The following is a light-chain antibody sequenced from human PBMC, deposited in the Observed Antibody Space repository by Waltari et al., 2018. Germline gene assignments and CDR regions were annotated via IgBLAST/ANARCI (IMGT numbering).Light chain of an antibody. V-gene: IGLV3-21*03. Sequence: SYVLTQPASVSVAPGKTARITCEGNNIGGKTGHWYQLRPGQAPGLVVHDDSDRPSGIPERFSGSNSGNTATLTISGVEVGDEGDYYCQVWEGSSDHYVFGTGTAVSV. J-gene: IGLJ1*01. CDR3: QVWEGSSDHYV. CDR2: DDS. CDR1: NIGGKT.